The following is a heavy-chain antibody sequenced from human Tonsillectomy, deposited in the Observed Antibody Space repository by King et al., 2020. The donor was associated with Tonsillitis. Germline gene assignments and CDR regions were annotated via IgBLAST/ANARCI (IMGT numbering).Heavy chain of an antibody. CDR2: IRSKAYGGTT. Sequence: VQLVESGGGLVQPGRSLRLSCTASGFTFGDYTMNWVRQAPGKGLEWVGFIRSKAYGGTTEYAASVKGRFTISRHDSKSIAYLQMNSLKTEDTAVYYCARGRYYGSGSYSRFGYWGQGTLVTVSS. V-gene: IGHV3-49*04. D-gene: IGHD3-10*01. CDR3: ARGRYYGSGSYSRFGY. CDR1: GFTFGDYT. J-gene: IGHJ4*02.